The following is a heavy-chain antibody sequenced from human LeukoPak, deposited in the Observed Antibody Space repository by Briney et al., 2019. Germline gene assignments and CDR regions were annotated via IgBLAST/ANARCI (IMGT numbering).Heavy chain of an antibody. D-gene: IGHD5/OR15-5a*01. CDR3: ARRRFLRGPDVVNPFDY. CDR1: GGSISSTFYY. CDR2: INYSGST. Sequence: SETLSLTCTVSGGSISSTFYYWGWIRQPPGKGLEWIGSINYSGSTYYNPSLKSRVTISVDTSKDQFSLRLSSVTAADTAVYYCARRRFLRGPDVVNPFDYWGQGTLVTVSS. J-gene: IGHJ4*02. V-gene: IGHV4-39*01.